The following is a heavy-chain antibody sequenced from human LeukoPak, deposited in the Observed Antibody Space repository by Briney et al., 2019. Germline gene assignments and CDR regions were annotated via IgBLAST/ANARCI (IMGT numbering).Heavy chain of an antibody. CDR2: IYYSGST. V-gene: IGHV4-30-4*08. D-gene: IGHD3-9*01. J-gene: IGHJ3*02. Sequence: SQTLSLTCTVSGGSISSGDYYWSWIRQAPGKGLEWIGYIYYSGSTYYNPSLKSRVTISVDTSKNQFSLKLSSVTAADTAVYYCARAMTHQTGDAFDIWGQGTMVTVSS. CDR1: GGSISSGDYY. CDR3: ARAMTHQTGDAFDI.